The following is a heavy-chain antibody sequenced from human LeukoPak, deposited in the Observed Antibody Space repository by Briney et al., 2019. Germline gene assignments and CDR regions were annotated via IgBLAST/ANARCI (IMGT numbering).Heavy chain of an antibody. Sequence: SETLSLTCAVYGGSFSGYCWSWIRQPPGKGLEWIGEINHSGSTNYNPSLKSRVTISVDTSKNQFSLKLSSVTAADTAVYYCAGSSRPAAGTVWFDPWGQGTLVTVSS. V-gene: IGHV4-34*01. CDR1: GGSFSGYC. J-gene: IGHJ5*02. CDR3: AGSSRPAAGTVWFDP. D-gene: IGHD6-13*01. CDR2: INHSGST.